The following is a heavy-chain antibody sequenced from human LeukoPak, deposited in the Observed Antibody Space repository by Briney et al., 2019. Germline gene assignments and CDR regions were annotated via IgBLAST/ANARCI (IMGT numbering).Heavy chain of an antibody. CDR1: GFTFSSYP. J-gene: IGHJ3*02. Sequence: GGSLRLSCAASGFTFSSYPMTWVPRAPGKGLEGLSPIRGSGGSTYYADSVKGRFTISRDNSKNTLYLQMNSLRAEDTAVYYCAKDVGYYDSSGDDAFDIWGQGTMVTVSS. V-gene: IGHV3-23*01. CDR2: IRGSGGST. D-gene: IGHD3-22*01. CDR3: AKDVGYYDSSGDDAFDI.